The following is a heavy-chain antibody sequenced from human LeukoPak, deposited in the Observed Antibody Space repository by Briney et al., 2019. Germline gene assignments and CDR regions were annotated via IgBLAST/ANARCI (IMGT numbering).Heavy chain of an antibody. V-gene: IGHV1-8*01. CDR2: MNPNSGNT. Sequence: ASVKVSCKASGYTFTSYDINWVRQATGQGLEWMGWMNPNSGNTGYAQKFQGRVTITTDESTSTAYMELSSLRSEDTAVYYCARGPQTDYYYYYYMDVWGKGTTVTVSS. D-gene: IGHD1-14*01. CDR1: GYTFTSYD. J-gene: IGHJ6*03. CDR3: ARGPQTDYYYYYYMDV.